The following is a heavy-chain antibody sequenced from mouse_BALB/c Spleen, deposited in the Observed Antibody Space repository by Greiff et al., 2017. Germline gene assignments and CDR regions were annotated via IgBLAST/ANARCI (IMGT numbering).Heavy chain of an antibody. D-gene: IGHD2-1*01. J-gene: IGHJ3*01. CDR1: GFTFSDYY. CDR3: ARGGNYVTGFAY. CDR2: ISDGGSYT. Sequence: EVKLQESGGGLVKPGGSLKLSCAASGFTFSDYYMYWVRQTPEKRLEWVATISDGGSYTYYPDSVKGRFTISRDNAKNNLYLQMSSLKSEDTAMYYCARGGNYVTGFAYWGQGTLVTVSA. V-gene: IGHV5-4*02.